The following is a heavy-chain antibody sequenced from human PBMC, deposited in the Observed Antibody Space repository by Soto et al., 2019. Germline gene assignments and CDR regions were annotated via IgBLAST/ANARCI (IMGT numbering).Heavy chain of an antibody. CDR1: GGTFSSYA. CDR3: ARSQGSSTSLEIYYYYYYGMDV. J-gene: IGHJ6*02. V-gene: IGHV1-69*01. Sequence: QVQLVQSGAEVKKPGSSVKVSCKASGGTFSSYAISWVRQAPGQGLEWMGGIIPISGKANYAQKFQGRVTITADESTSTAYMERSSLRSEDTAVYYCARSQGSSTSLEIYYYYYYGMDVWGQGTTVTVSS. D-gene: IGHD2-2*01. CDR2: IIPISGKA.